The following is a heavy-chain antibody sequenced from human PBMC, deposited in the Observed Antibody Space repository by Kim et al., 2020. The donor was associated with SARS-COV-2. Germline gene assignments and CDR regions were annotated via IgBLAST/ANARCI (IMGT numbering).Heavy chain of an antibody. CDR1: GYTFTSYV. CDR2: INTNTGNP. CDR3: VREVWYYYDSSGYFSNRRGYNWFDP. V-gene: IGHV7-4-1*02. J-gene: IGHJ5*02. D-gene: IGHD3-22*01. Sequence: ASVKVSCKASGYTFTSYVMNWVRQAPGQGLEWMGWINTNTGNPTYAQGFTGRFVFSLDTSVSTTYLQISSLKAEDTAVYYCVREVWYYYDSSGYFSNRRGYNWFDPWAREPWSPSPQ.